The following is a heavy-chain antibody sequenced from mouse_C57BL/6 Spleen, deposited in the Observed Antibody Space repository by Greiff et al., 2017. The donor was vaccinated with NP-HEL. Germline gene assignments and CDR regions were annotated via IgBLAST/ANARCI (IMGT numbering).Heavy chain of an antibody. CDR1: GYSITSGYY. Sequence: DVHLVESGPGLVKPSQSLSLTCSVTGYSITSGYYWNWIRQFPGNKLEWMGYISYDGSNNYNPSLKNRISITRDTSKNQFFLKLNSVTTEDTATYYCASYDYEYAMDYWGQGTSVTVSS. D-gene: IGHD2-4*01. CDR2: ISYDGSN. V-gene: IGHV3-6*01. J-gene: IGHJ4*01. CDR3: ASYDYEYAMDY.